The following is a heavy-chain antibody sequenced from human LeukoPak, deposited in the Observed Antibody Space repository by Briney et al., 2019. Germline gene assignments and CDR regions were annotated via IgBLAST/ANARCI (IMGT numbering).Heavy chain of an antibody. CDR2: IYSGGTT. Sequence: PGGSLRLSCADSGVTVSSNYMRWGRQAPGKGVEWVSVIYSGGTTYYPDSVKGRFTISRDNSKNTLYLQMNSLRAEDTAVYYCARHSSWIQLLFDYWGQGTLVTVSS. V-gene: IGHV3-66*04. D-gene: IGHD5-18*01. J-gene: IGHJ4*02. CDR3: ARHSSWIQLLFDY. CDR1: GVTVSSNY.